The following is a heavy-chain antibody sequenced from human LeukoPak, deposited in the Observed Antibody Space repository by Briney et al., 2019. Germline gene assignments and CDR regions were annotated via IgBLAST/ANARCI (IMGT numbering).Heavy chain of an antibody. V-gene: IGHV3-7*01. Sequence: GGSLGLSCAASGFTFSSYWMSWVPQAPGKGLEWVANIKQDGSEKYYVDSVKGRFTISRDNAKNSLYLQMNSLRAEDTAVYYCARDPYYYYYGMDVWGQGTTVTVSS. CDR3: ARDPYYYYYGMDV. CDR1: GFTFSSYW. J-gene: IGHJ6*02. CDR2: IKQDGSEK.